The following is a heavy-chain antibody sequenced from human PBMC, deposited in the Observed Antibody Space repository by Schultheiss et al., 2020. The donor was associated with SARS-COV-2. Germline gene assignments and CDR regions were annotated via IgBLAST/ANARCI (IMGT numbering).Heavy chain of an antibody. Sequence: GSLRLSFAASGFTFSSYGMHWVRQAPGKGLEWVAVIWYDGSNKYYADSVKGRFTISRDNSKNTLYLQMNSLRAEDTAVYYCARDRSPMEWSKYYYYYGMDVWGQGTTVTVSS. V-gene: IGHV3-33*01. J-gene: IGHJ6*02. CDR2: IWYDGSNK. D-gene: IGHD3-3*01. CDR1: GFTFSSYG. CDR3: ARDRSPMEWSKYYYYYGMDV.